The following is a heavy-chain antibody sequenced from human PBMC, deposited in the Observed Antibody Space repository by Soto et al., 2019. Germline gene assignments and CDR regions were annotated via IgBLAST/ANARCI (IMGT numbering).Heavy chain of an antibody. CDR2: INAGNGNT. J-gene: IGHJ4*02. D-gene: IGHD6-19*01. CDR3: ASHNTVAGPAFDY. CDR1: GYTFTSFA. V-gene: IGHV1-3*01. Sequence: GASVNVSCTASGYTFTSFAMHWVRQAPGQRLEWMGWINAGNGNTKYSQKFQGRVTITRDTSASTAYMELSSLRSEDTAVYYCASHNTVAGPAFDYWGQGTLVTVSS.